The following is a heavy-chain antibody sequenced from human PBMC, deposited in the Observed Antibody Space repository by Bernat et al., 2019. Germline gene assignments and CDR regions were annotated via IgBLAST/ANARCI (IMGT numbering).Heavy chain of an antibody. CDR2: VYYSGST. CDR3: ARRGGVTTDYYYMDV. J-gene: IGHJ6*03. V-gene: IGHV4-39*01. D-gene: IGHD4-17*01. CDR1: GGSISITSYY. Sequence: QMQLEESGPGLVKPSETLSLNCSVSGGSISITSYYWAWIRQPPGEGLEWIGTVYYSGSTNYNPSLKSRATISVDTSKNQFSLKLSSVTAADTAVYYCARRGGVTTDYYYMDVWGEGTTVTVSS.